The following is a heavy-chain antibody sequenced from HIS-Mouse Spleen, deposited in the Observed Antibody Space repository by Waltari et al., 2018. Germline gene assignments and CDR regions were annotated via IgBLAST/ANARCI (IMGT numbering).Heavy chain of an antibody. Sequence: QLQLQESGPGLVKPSETLSLTCTVSGGSISSSSYYWGWIRQPPGKGLEWMGSIHYSGSTYSTPSLKSRVTNSVGTSKSQFSLKLSSVPAADTAVYYGAREIPYSSGWYDWYFDLWGRGTLVTVSS. V-gene: IGHV4-39*07. CDR2: IHYSGST. CDR1: GGSISSSSYY. D-gene: IGHD6-13*01. J-gene: IGHJ2*01. CDR3: AREIPYSSGWYDWYFDL.